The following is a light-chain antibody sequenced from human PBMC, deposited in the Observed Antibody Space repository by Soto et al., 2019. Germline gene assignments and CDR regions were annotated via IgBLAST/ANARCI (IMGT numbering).Light chain of an antibody. CDR3: SSYTGTTTV. Sequence: QSVLTQPASVSGSPGQSITISCTGASSDIGSYNYVSWYQQHLGKAPKLIIYEVSNRPSGVSNRLSGSKSGNTASLTISELQTEDESDYYCSSYTGTTTVFGGGTKVTVL. CDR1: SSDIGSYNY. CDR2: EVS. J-gene: IGLJ3*02. V-gene: IGLV2-14*01.